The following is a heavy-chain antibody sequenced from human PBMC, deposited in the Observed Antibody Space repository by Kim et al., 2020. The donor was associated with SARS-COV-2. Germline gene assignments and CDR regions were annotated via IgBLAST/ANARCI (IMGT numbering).Heavy chain of an antibody. D-gene: IGHD3-10*01. CDR2: ISYDGSNK. CDR3: ARDRGAMVRGVTTYVY. J-gene: IGHJ4*02. CDR1: GFTFSSYA. Sequence: GGSLRLSCAASGFTFSSYAMHWVRQAPGKGLEWVAVISYDGSNKYYADSVKGRFTISRDNSKNTLYLQMNSLRAEDTAVYYCARDRGAMVRGVTTYVYWGQGTLVTVSS. V-gene: IGHV3-30*04.